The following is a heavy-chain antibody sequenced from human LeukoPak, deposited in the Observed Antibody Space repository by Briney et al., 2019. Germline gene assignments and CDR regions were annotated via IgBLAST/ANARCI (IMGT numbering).Heavy chain of an antibody. Sequence: ASVKVSCKASGYTFTSYAMHWVRQAPGQRLEWMGWINAGNGNTKYSQKFQGRVAITRGTSASTAYMELSSLRSEDTAVYYCARVSTIDCSSTSCYDFAFDYWGQGTLVTVSS. J-gene: IGHJ4*02. CDR3: ARVSTIDCSSTSCYDFAFDY. CDR2: INAGNGNT. D-gene: IGHD2-2*01. V-gene: IGHV1-3*01. CDR1: GYTFTSYA.